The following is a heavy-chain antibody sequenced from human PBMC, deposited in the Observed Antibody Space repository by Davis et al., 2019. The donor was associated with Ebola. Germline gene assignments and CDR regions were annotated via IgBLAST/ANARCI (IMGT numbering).Heavy chain of an antibody. J-gene: IGHJ4*02. Sequence: GESLKISCAASGFTFSAYAIHWVRQASGKGLEWVGRIRSKANSYATAYAASVKGRFTISRDDSKNTAYLQMNSLKTEDTAVYYCTSAYGDWDYWGQGTLVTVSS. V-gene: IGHV3-73*01. D-gene: IGHD4-17*01. CDR1: GFTFSAYA. CDR2: IRSKANSYAT. CDR3: TSAYGDWDY.